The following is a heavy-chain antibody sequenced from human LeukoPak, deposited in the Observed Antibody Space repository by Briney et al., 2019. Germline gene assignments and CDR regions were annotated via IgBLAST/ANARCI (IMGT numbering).Heavy chain of an antibody. CDR2: IYHSGST. Sequence: SETLSLTCAVYGGSFSGYYWSWIRQPPGKGLEWIGEIYHSGSTNYNPSLKSRVTISVDTSKNQFSLKLSSVTAADTAVYYCARPGDSDAFDIWGQGTMVTVSS. V-gene: IGHV4-34*01. CDR1: GGSFSGYY. CDR3: ARPGDSDAFDI. J-gene: IGHJ3*02. D-gene: IGHD7-27*01.